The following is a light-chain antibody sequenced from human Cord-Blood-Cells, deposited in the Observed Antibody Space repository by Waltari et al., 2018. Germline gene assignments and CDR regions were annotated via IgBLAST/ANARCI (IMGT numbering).Light chain of an antibody. J-gene: IGLJ7*01. V-gene: IGLV1-44*01. CDR3: AAWDDSLNGAV. CDR1: SSTIASNT. CDR2: SNN. Sequence: QSVLTQPPSASGTPGQRVTISCSGSSSTIASNTVNWYQQLPGTAPKLLIYSNNQRPSGVPDRFSGSKSGTSASLAISGLQSEDEADYYCAAWDDSLNGAVFGGGTQLTVL.